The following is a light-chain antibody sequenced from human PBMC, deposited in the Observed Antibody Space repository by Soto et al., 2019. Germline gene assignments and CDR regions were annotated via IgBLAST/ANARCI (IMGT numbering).Light chain of an antibody. CDR2: WAT. CDR1: QSVLYSSNNKNY. Sequence: DIVMTQSPDSLAVSLGERATINCKSSQSVLYSSNNKNYLAWYQHKPGQPPKLLIYWATTRESGVPDRFSGSGSETDFTLTISSLQAEDVAVYYCQQYYANSPWTFGQGTKVEIK. J-gene: IGKJ1*01. V-gene: IGKV4-1*01. CDR3: QQYYANSPWT.